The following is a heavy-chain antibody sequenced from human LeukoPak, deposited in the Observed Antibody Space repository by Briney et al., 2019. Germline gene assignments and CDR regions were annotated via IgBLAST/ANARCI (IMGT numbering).Heavy chain of an antibody. Sequence: GGCLRLSCAASGFTFSSYEMNWVRQAPGKGLEWVSYISSSGSTIYYADSVKGRFTISRDNAKNSLYLQMNSLRAEDTAVYYCARDLGGGMDVWGQGTTVTVSS. V-gene: IGHV3-48*03. CDR3: ARDLGGGMDV. CDR2: ISSSGSTI. J-gene: IGHJ6*02. D-gene: IGHD3-3*01. CDR1: GFTFSSYE.